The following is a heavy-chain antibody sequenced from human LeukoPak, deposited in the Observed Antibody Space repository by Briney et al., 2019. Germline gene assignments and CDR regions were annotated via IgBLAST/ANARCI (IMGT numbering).Heavy chain of an antibody. Sequence: AASVKVSCKASGYTFTGYYIHWVRQAPGGGLEWMGWIHPNSGGTNYAQKFQGRVTMTRDTSINTVYMEVARLRSDDTAVYYCARDLYDNSGYYSFDYWGQGTLVTVSS. CDR1: GYTFTGYY. CDR2: IHPNSGGT. V-gene: IGHV1-2*02. D-gene: IGHD3-22*01. CDR3: ARDLYDNSGYYSFDY. J-gene: IGHJ4*02.